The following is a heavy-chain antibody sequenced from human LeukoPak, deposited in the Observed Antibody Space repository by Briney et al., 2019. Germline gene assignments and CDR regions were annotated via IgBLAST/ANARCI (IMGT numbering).Heavy chain of an antibody. Sequence: GGSLRLSCVASGFTFSQAWMSWVRQAPGKGLEWVAGISDSGGSTNYADSVKGRFTISRDNSKNTLYLQMNSLRAEDTAVYYCAKSSIAARGVQLLPDYWGQGTLVTVSS. CDR1: GFTFSQAW. CDR2: ISDSGGST. D-gene: IGHD6-6*01. V-gene: IGHV3-23*01. J-gene: IGHJ4*02. CDR3: AKSSIAARGVQLLPDY.